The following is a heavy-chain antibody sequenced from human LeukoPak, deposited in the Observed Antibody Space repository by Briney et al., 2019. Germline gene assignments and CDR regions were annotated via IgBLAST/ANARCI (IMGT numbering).Heavy chain of an antibody. CDR3: ARAYGSGSYSVY. CDR1: GGTFSSYA. V-gene: IGHV1-69*06. Sequence: ASVKVSCKASGGTFSSYAISWVRQAPGQGLEWMGGIIPIFGTANYAQKFQGRVTITADKSTSTAYMELSSLRSEDTAVYYCARAYGSGSYSVYWGQGTLVTVSS. J-gene: IGHJ4*02. D-gene: IGHD3-10*01. CDR2: IIPIFGTA.